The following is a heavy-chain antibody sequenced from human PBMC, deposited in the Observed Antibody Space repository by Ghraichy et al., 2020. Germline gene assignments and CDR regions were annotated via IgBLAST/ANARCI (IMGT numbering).Heavy chain of an antibody. J-gene: IGHJ4*02. CDR1: GFTFSSYS. V-gene: IGHV3-48*02. Sequence: ETLSLTCAASGFTFSSYSMNWVRQAPGKGLEWVSYIGGTTSTIYYADSVKGRFTISRDNAKNSLYLQMNSLSDEDTAVYYWARDLVLAGTLWHWGQGTLVTVSS. D-gene: IGHD1-1*01. CDR3: ARDLVLAGTLWH. CDR2: IGGTTSTI.